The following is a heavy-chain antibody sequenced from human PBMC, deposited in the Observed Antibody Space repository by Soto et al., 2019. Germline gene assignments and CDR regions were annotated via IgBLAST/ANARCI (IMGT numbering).Heavy chain of an antibody. D-gene: IGHD4-17*01. Sequence: ASVKVSCKASGYTFTSYGISWVLQAPGQGLEWMGWISAYNGNTNYAQKLQGRVTMTTDTSTSTAYMELRSLRSDDTAVYYCARGSPGDYGDYYYYYYYGMDVWGQGTTVTVSS. J-gene: IGHJ6*02. CDR1: GYTFTSYG. V-gene: IGHV1-18*01. CDR3: ARGSPGDYGDYYYYYYYGMDV. CDR2: ISAYNGNT.